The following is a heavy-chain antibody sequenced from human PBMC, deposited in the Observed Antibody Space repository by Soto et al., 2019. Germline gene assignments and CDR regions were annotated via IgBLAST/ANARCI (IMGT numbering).Heavy chain of an antibody. V-gene: IGHV4-31*03. D-gene: IGHD4-17*01. Sequence: QVQLQESGPGLVKPSQTLSLTCTVSGGSISSGGYYWSWIRQHPGKGLEWIGYIYYSGSTYYNPSPKSRVTISVDTSKNQFSLKLSSVTAADTAVYYCARGKKVGYGDYGYYYGMDVWGQGTTVTVSS. J-gene: IGHJ6*02. CDR3: ARGKKVGYGDYGYYYGMDV. CDR2: IYYSGST. CDR1: GGSISSGGYY.